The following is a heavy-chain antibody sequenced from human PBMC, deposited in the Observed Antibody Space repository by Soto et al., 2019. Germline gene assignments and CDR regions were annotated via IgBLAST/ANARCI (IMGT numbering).Heavy chain of an antibody. J-gene: IGHJ6*02. V-gene: IGHV3-48*02. Sequence: GGSLRLSCVASGFTFSRYNMHWVRQAPGKGLEWVAYVTTSGDTMFCADSVEGRFAISRDVAKNSVHLQMNSLGDEDTAVYYCVREEASGSSGLTYHYYYNGMDVWGQGTTVTVSS. CDR2: VTTSGDTM. D-gene: IGHD3-10*01. CDR3: VREEASGSSGLTYHYYYNGMDV. CDR1: GFTFSRYN.